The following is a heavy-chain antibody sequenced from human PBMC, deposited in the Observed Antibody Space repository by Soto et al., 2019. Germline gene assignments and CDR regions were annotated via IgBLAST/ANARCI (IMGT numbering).Heavy chain of an antibody. CDR2: ITYNGDNT. Sequence: GGSLRLSCAASGFTFSSYAMTWVRQAPGKGLEWVSVITYNGDNTYYADSVKGRFTISRDNSKDTVHLQMNSLRAEDTAVYYCARYIRGPTVFYFDFWGPGVLVTVSS. V-gene: IGHV3-23*01. CDR3: ARYIRGPTVFYFDF. CDR1: GFTFSSYA. J-gene: IGHJ4*02. D-gene: IGHD5-18*01.